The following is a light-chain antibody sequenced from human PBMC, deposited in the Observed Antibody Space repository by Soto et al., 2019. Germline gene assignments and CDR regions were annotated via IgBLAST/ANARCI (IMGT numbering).Light chain of an antibody. J-gene: IGKJ3*01. CDR3: QQYNSYPIT. Sequence: DIQMTQSPSTLSASVGDRVTITCRASQSISSWLAWYQQKPGKAPKLLIYDASSLESGVPSRFSGSGSGTEFTLTISSLQPADFATYYCQQYNSYPITFGPGTKVDIK. CDR1: QSISSW. V-gene: IGKV1-5*01. CDR2: DAS.